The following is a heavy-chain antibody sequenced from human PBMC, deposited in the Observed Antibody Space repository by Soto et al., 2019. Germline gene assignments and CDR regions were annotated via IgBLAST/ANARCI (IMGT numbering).Heavy chain of an antibody. J-gene: IGHJ4*02. CDR2: IYYSGST. CDR1: GGSISSYY. V-gene: IGHV4-59*01. Sequence: PSETLSLTCTVSGGSISSYYWSWIRQPPGKGLEWIGYIYYSGSTNYNPSLKSRVTISVDTSKNQFSLKLSSVTAADTAVYYCARGKVWLAFDYWGQGTLVTVSS. D-gene: IGHD6-19*01. CDR3: ARGKVWLAFDY.